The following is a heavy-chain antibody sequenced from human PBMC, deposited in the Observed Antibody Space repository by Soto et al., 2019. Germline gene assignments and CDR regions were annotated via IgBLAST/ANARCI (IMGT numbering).Heavy chain of an antibody. CDR3: TSAADGYTYVDY. J-gene: IGHJ4*02. V-gene: IGHV3-73*02. D-gene: IGHD5-12*01. CDR2: IRDKANSYAT. Sequence: EVQLVESGGGLVQPGGSLKLSCAASGLTFSGSAIHWVRQASGEGLEWVGRIRDKANSYATAYAASVRGRFTISRDDSKNTAYLQMNSLNTEDTAVYYCTSAADGYTYVDYWGQGTLLTVSS. CDR1: GLTFSGSA.